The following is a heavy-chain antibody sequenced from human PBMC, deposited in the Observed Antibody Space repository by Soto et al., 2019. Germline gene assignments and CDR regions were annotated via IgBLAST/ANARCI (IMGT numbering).Heavy chain of an antibody. CDR3: ARDSAHCGGDCYLPAFDY. V-gene: IGHV4-31*03. D-gene: IGHD2-21*02. J-gene: IGHJ4*02. CDR1: GGSISSGGYY. Sequence: SETLSLTCTVSGGSISSGGYYWSWIRQHPGKGLEWIGYIYYSGSTYYNPSLKSRVTISVDTSKNQFSLKLSSVTAADTAVYYCARDSAHCGGDCYLPAFDYWGQGTLVTVSS. CDR2: IYYSGST.